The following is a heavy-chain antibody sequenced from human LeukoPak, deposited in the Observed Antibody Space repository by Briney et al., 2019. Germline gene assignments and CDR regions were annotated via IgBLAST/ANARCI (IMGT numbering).Heavy chain of an antibody. V-gene: IGHV3-30*18. D-gene: IGHD3-10*01. Sequence: GGSLRLSCAASGFTFINSVMHWVRQAPGRGLEWVALISNDGSNKYSEDSVKGRFTISRDSSKKTLYLQMNSLRAEDTAMYYCAKSRDSYGSGTFYGMDVWGQGTTVTVSS. CDR2: ISNDGSNK. CDR3: AKSRDSYGSGTFYGMDV. J-gene: IGHJ6*02. CDR1: GFTFINSV.